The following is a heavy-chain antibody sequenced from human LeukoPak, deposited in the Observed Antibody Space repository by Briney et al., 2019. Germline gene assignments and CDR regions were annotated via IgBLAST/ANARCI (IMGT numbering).Heavy chain of an antibody. V-gene: IGHV1-2*02. CDR2: INPNSGGT. D-gene: IGHD2-15*01. CDR3: ARDRPLGCSGGNCYNNWFDP. CDR1: GYTFTGYY. J-gene: IGHJ5*02. Sequence: ASVKVSCKASGYTFTGYYMHWVRQAPGQGLEWMGWINPNSGGTNYAQKFQGRVTMTRDTSISTAYMELSRLRSDDTAVYYCARDRPLGCSGGNCYNNWFDPWGQGTLVTVSS.